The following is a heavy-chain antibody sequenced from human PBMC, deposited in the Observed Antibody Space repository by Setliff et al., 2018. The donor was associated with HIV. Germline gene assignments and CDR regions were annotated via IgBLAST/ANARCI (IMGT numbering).Heavy chain of an antibody. CDR1: GGTFINYD. Sequence: SVKVSCKASGGTFINYDISWVRQAPGQGLEWMGGIIPMYSAANYAQKFQGRVTLTADEATVTVYMELSSLRSEDTAVYYCAKDKEGDLWPHYFDSGAYGWFDPWGQGTLVTVS. CDR3: AKDKEGDLWPHYFDSGAYGWFDP. D-gene: IGHD3-22*01. J-gene: IGHJ5*02. V-gene: IGHV1-69*13. CDR2: IIPMYSAA.